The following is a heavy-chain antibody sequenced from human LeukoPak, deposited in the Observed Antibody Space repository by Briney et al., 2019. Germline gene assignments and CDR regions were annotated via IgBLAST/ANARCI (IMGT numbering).Heavy chain of an antibody. CDR1: RGNFSSYA. V-gene: IGHV1-69*06. D-gene: IGHD3-16*01. J-gene: IGHJ6*03. CDR2: IIPIFGTA. Sequence: SVKVSCKASRGNFSSYAISWVRQATGQGLEWMVGIIPIFGTANYAQKFQGRVTITADKSTSTAYMQLSSLRSEDTAVYYCARRGDVPFYYYYMDVWGKGTTVTVSS. CDR3: ARRGDVPFYYYYMDV.